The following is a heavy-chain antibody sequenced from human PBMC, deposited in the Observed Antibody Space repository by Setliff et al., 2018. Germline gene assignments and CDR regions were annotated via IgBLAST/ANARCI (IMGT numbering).Heavy chain of an antibody. Sequence: ASVKVSCKVSGYTLTELSMNWVRQAPGKGLEWMGGFDPEDGETIYAQKLKGRVTMTEDTSTDTAYMELSSLRSDDTAVYYCARGRGSYYYYMDVWGKGTTVTVSS. D-gene: IGHD1-26*01. V-gene: IGHV1-24*01. CDR3: ARGRGSYYYYMDV. J-gene: IGHJ6*03. CDR2: FDPEDGET. CDR1: GYTLTELS.